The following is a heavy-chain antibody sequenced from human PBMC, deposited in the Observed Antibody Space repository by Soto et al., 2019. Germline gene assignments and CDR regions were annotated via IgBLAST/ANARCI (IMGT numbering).Heavy chain of an antibody. Sequence: PGGSLRLSCAASGFTFSNFEMHWVRQAPGKXLEWVSYINTAGTTKYYAESVKGRFTISRDNARNSLFLQMNSLSAEDTAVYYCARAECSTPDCLTAYYSYGLDVWGQGTTVTVSS. J-gene: IGHJ6*02. CDR3: ARAECSTPDCLTAYYSYGLDV. CDR2: INTAGTTK. CDR1: GFTFSNFE. D-gene: IGHD2-2*01. V-gene: IGHV3-48*03.